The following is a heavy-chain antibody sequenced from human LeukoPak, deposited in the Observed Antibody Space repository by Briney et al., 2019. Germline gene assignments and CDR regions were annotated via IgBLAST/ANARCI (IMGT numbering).Heavy chain of an antibody. CDR1: GYTFTSYD. V-gene: IGHV1-69*04. CDR2: IIPILGVA. Sequence: SVKISCKASGYTFTSYDINWVRQATGQGLEWMGRIIPILGVANYAQKFQGRVTITADKSTSTAYMELSSLRSEDTAVYYCARAPDVLLWFGELSGLDYWGQGTLVTVSS. J-gene: IGHJ4*02. CDR3: ARAPDVLLWFGELSGLDY. D-gene: IGHD3-10*01.